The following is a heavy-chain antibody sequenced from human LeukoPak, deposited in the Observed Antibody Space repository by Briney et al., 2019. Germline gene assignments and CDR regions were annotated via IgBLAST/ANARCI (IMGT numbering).Heavy chain of an antibody. D-gene: IGHD2-15*01. J-gene: IGHJ4*02. CDR1: GYSISSGYY. CDR3: ARTLDCSGGSCYFFDY. V-gene: IGHV4-38-2*02. Sequence: SETLSLTCTVSGYSISSGYYWGWIRQPPGKGLEWIGSIYHSGSTYYNPSLKSRVTISVDTSKNQFSLKLSSVTAADTAVYYCARTLDCSGGSCYFFDYWGQGTLVTVSS. CDR2: IYHSGST.